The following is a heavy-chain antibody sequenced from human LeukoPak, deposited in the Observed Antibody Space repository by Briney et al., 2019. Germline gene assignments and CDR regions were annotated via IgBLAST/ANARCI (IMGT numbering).Heavy chain of an antibody. CDR1: GFTFSSYW. CDR2: ISPDGPTT. CDR3: AREPRNVGATIDW. V-gene: IGHV3-74*01. Sequence: PGGSLRLPCAASGFTFSSYWMQWVRQVPGKGLVWVSRISPDGPTTIYADSVKGRFTSSRDNAKNTLYLQMNSLRAEDRAVYYCAREPRNVGATIDWWGQGTLVTVSS. D-gene: IGHD1-26*01. J-gene: IGHJ4*02.